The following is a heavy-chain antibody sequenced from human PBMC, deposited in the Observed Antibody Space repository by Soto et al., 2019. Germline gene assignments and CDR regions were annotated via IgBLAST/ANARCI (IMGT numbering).Heavy chain of an antibody. CDR1: GYTFTSYA. J-gene: IGHJ4*02. CDR3: ASADLPGTPQVEY. D-gene: IGHD1-1*01. Sequence: QVQLVQSGAEEKKPGASVKVSCKASGYTFTSYAMHWVRQAPGQRLEWMGWINAGNGNTKYSQKFQGRVTITRDTSASTDYMELRSLRSEDTAVYYGASADLPGTPQVEYWGQGTLVTVSS. CDR2: INAGNGNT. V-gene: IGHV1-3*05.